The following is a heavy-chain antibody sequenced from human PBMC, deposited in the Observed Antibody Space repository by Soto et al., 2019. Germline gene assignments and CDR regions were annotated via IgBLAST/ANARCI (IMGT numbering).Heavy chain of an antibody. V-gene: IGHV3-48*01. D-gene: IGHD2-15*01. Sequence: GGSLRLSCAASGFTFSDYSMNWVRQAPGKGLEWVSYISSTSSAIYYADSVKGRFTISRDNAKDSLYLQMNSLRAEDTAVYYCARVWQCSGGSCYINYWGQGALVTVSS. CDR2: ISSTSSAI. CDR3: ARVWQCSGGSCYINY. J-gene: IGHJ4*02. CDR1: GFTFSDYS.